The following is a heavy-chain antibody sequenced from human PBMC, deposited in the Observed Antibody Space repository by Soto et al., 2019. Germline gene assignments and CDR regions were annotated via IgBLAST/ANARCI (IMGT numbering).Heavy chain of an antibody. J-gene: IGHJ4*02. CDR1: GFSLSTDDVG. Sequence: SGPTLVNPTHTLTLTCTFSGFSLSTDDVGVGWIRQPPGKALDWLAVIYWDDDKRYSPSLKSRLTITKDTSKNQVLLTMTNMDPADTATYFCARSKYSISSFDYWGKGARGTFSS. CDR2: IYWDDDK. D-gene: IGHD6-6*01. V-gene: IGHV2-5*02. CDR3: ARSKYSISSFDY.